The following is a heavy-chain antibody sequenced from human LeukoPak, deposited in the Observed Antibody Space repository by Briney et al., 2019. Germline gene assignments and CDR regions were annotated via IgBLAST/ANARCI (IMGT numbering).Heavy chain of an antibody. CDR2: INPNSGGT. V-gene: IGHV1-2*04. J-gene: IGHJ5*02. D-gene: IGHD6-19*01. CDR1: GYTSTGYY. Sequence: GASVKVSCKASGYTSTGYYMHWVRQASGQGLEWMGWINPNSGGTNYAQKFQGWVTMTRDTSISTDYMELSDLRSDDTAVYYCARFRGSGWYSFDLWGQGTLVTVSS. CDR3: ARFRGSGWYSFDL.